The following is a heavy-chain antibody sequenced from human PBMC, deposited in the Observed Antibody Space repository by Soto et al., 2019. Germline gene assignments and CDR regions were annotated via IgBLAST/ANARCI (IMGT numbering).Heavy chain of an antibody. J-gene: IGHJ6*02. V-gene: IGHV1-8*01. Sequence: ASVKVSCKASGYTFTSYDINWVRQATGQGLEWMGWMNPNSGNTGYAQKFQGRVTMTRNTSISTAYMELSSLRSEDTAVYYCARGFKQLVDYYYYGMDVWGQGTTVTISS. CDR2: MNPNSGNT. CDR1: GYTFTSYD. D-gene: IGHD6-6*01. CDR3: ARGFKQLVDYYYYGMDV.